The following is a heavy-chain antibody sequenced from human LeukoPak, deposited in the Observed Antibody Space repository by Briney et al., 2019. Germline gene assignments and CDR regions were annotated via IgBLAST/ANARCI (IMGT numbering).Heavy chain of an antibody. CDR1: GFTLSRYW. Sequence: GGSLRLSCAASGFTLSRYWMSWVRQAPGKGLEWVANMKQDGSEKKYVDSVKGRFTISRDNTKNSLYLQMNSLRAEDTAVYYCARDRREYSYGYGPFDYWGQGTLVTVSS. CDR2: MKQDGSEK. J-gene: IGHJ4*02. V-gene: IGHV3-7*01. D-gene: IGHD5-18*01. CDR3: ARDRREYSYGYGPFDY.